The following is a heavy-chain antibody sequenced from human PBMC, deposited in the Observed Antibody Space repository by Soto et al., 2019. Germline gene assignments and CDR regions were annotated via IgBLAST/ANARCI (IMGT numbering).Heavy chain of an antibody. J-gene: IGHJ6*02. Sequence: PGGSLRLSCAASGFTFSSYAMHWVRQAPGKGLEWVAVISYDGSNKYYADSVKGRFTISRDNSKNTLYLQMNSLRAEDTAVYYCARDPLSAARYGMDVWGQGTTVTVSS. CDR2: ISYDGSNK. CDR3: ARDPLSAARYGMDV. CDR1: GFTFSSYA. V-gene: IGHV3-30-3*01. D-gene: IGHD6-25*01.